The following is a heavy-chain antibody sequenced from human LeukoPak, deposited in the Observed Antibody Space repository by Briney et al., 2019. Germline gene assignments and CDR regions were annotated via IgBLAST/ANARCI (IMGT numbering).Heavy chain of an antibody. V-gene: IGHV1-69*01. CDR3: ARPSRDYGDYSLDY. D-gene: IGHD4-17*01. J-gene: IGHJ4*02. CDR2: IIPIFGTA. CDR1: VGTFSSYA. Sequence: SVKVSCKASVGTFSSYAIRWVRQAPGQGLEWMGGIIPIFGTANYVQKFQGRVTITADESTSTAYMELSSLRSEDTAVYYCARPSRDYGDYSLDYWGQGTLVTVSS.